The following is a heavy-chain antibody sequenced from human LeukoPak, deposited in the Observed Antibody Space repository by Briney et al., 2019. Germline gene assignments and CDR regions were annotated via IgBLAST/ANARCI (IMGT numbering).Heavy chain of an antibody. D-gene: IGHD3-10*01. CDR2: IDPSDSYT. V-gene: IGHV5-10-1*01. J-gene: IGHJ5*02. CDR3: ARRVYSGDWFDP. Sequence: GESLKISCKGSGYSFTSYWISWVRQMPGKGLERMGRIDPSDSYTNYSPSFQGHVTISADKSISTAYLQWSSLKASDTAMYYCARRVYSGDWFDPWGQGTLVTVSS. CDR1: GYSFTSYW.